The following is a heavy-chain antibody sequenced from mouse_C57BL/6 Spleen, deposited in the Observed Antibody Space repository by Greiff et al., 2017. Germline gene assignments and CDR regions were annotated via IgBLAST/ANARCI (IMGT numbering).Heavy chain of an antibody. J-gene: IGHJ4*01. Sequence: EVQLQQSVAELVRPGASVKLSCTASGFNIKNTYMHWVKQRPEQGLEWIGRIDPANGNTKYAPKFQGKATITADTSSNTAYLQLSSLTSEDTAIYYCARRIYDGYSLYYAMDYWGQGTSVTVSS. CDR3: ARRIYDGYSLYYAMDY. V-gene: IGHV14-3*01. D-gene: IGHD2-3*01. CDR2: IDPANGNT. CDR1: GFNIKNTY.